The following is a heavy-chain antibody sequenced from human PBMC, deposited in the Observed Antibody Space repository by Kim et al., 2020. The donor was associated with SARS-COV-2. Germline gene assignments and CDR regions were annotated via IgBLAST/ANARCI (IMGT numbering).Heavy chain of an antibody. CDR3: AKSTAPTGLWYFDL. V-gene: IGHV3-23*01. J-gene: IGHJ2*01. CDR2: ISGSDGTT. CDR1: GFTFSNYG. Sequence: GGSLRLSCAASGFTFSNYGMNWVRQAPGMGLEWVSHISGSDGTTHYADSVKGRFTISRDNSKNTLYLQMDSLRVDDTAVYYCAKSTAPTGLWYFDLWGRGNPVTVSS. D-gene: IGHD2-8*02.